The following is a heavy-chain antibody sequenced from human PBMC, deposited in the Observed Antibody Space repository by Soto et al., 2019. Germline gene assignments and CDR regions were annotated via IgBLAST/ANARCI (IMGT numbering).Heavy chain of an antibody. D-gene: IGHD3-10*01. CDR2: ISGGGDST. CDR1: EFTFSDYA. J-gene: IGHJ5*02. Sequence: GGSLRLSCSASEFTFSDYAMSWVRQAPGKGLEWVSAISGGGDSTYYPSSVKGRFTISRDNSKNTLYLQLNSLRAEDTAVYYCVKGLNYYGSGRLSFDPWGQGTQVTVSS. CDR3: VKGLNYYGSGRLSFDP. V-gene: IGHV3-23*01.